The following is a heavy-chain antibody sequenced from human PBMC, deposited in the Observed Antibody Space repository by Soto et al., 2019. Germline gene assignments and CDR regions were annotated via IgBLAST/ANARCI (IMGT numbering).Heavy chain of an antibody. V-gene: IGHV3-48*01. CDR1: GFSFSSYK. CDR3: ARDPSPVSLSSSPPLDY. J-gene: IGHJ4*02. CDR2: ISSSSSTI. Sequence: GGGPRISRGAPGFSFSSYKMNWVRQGSGEGLEWVSYISSSSSTIYYADSVKGRFTISRDNAKNSLYLQMNSLRAEDTAVYYCARDPSPVSLSSSPPLDYWGQGTLVTVSS. D-gene: IGHD6-13*01.